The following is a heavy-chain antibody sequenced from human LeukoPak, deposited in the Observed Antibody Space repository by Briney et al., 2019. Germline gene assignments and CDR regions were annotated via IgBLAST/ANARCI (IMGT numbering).Heavy chain of an antibody. CDR1: GFTFDDYA. J-gene: IGHJ4*02. CDR3: AKRIQSAMATGY. Sequence: GGSLRLSCAASGFTFDDYAMHWVRQAPGKGLEWVSLISWDGGSTYYADSVKGRLTISRDNSKNSLYLQMNSLRAEDTAVYYCAKRIQSAMATGYWGQGTLVTVSS. V-gene: IGHV3-43D*03. D-gene: IGHD5-18*01. CDR2: ISWDGGST.